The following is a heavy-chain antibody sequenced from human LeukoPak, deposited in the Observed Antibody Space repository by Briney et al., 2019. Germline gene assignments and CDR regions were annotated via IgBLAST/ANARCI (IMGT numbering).Heavy chain of an antibody. CDR1: GGSISSYY. CDR3: ARGTMVRGVTIDY. J-gene: IGHJ4*02. CDR2: IYYSGGT. Sequence: SETLSLTCTVSGGSISSYYWNWIRQPPGRGLEWIGYIYYSGGTNYNPSLKSRVTISVDTSKNQFSLKLSSVTAADTAVYYCARGTMVRGVTIDYWGQGTLVTVSS. V-gene: IGHV4-59*12. D-gene: IGHD3-10*01.